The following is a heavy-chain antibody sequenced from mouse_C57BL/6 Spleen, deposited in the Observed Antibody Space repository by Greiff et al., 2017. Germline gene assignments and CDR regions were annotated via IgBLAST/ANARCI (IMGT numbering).Heavy chain of an antibody. CDR1: GYTFTSYW. CDR3: AREGGLDSSGYGFDY. J-gene: IGHJ2*01. D-gene: IGHD3-2*02. CDR2: IYPGGGYT. Sequence: QVQLQQPGAELVKPGASVKLSCKASGYTFTSYWMHWVKQRPGRGLEWIGDIYPGGGYTNYNEKFKGKATLTADKSSSTAYMQFSSLTSEDSAIYYCAREGGLDSSGYGFDYWGQGTTLTVSS. V-gene: IGHV1-55*01.